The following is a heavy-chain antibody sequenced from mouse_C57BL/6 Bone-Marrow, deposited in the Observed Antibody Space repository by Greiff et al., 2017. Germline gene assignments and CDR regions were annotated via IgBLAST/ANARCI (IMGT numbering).Heavy chain of an antibody. CDR1: GYSFTGYY. J-gene: IGHJ4*01. D-gene: IGHD3-2*02. Sequence: EVQLQQSGPELVKPGASVKISCKASGYSFTGYYMNWVKQSSEKSLEWIGEINPSTGGTTYNQKFKAKATLTVDKSSSTAYMQLKSLTSEDSAVYYCARKEDSSGYYYAMDYWGQGTSVTVSS. CDR2: INPSTGGT. V-gene: IGHV1-42*01. CDR3: ARKEDSSGYYYAMDY.